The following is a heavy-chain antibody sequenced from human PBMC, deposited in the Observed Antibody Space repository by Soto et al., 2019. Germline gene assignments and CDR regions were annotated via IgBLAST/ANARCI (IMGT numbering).Heavy chain of an antibody. CDR2: ISGSGGAT. D-gene: IGHD1-1*01. Sequence: PGGSLILSCAAAGFNFSSYAMSWVRQAPGKGLELVSSISGSGGATFYADSVKGRFTISRDNPKNTLYLQMYSLRGEDTAVYYCAKGQLKFDPWGQGTLVTVSS. CDR3: AKGQLKFDP. CDR1: GFNFSSYA. V-gene: IGHV3-23*01. J-gene: IGHJ5*02.